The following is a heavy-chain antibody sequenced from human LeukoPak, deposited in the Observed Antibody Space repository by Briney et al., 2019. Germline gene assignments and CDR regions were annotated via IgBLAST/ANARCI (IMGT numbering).Heavy chain of an antibody. CDR3: ARGIPLVQGSFDY. V-gene: IGHV1-8*03. CDR1: GYTFTSYD. Sequence: EASVKVSCKASGYTFTSYDINWVRQATGQGLEWMGWMNPNSGNTGYAQKLQGRVTITRNTSISTAYMELSSLRSEDTAVYYCARGIPLVQGSFDYWGQGTLVTVSS. J-gene: IGHJ4*02. D-gene: IGHD6-6*01. CDR2: MNPNSGNT.